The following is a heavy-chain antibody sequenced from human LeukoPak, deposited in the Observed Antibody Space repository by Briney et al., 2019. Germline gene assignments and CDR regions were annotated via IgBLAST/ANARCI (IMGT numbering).Heavy chain of an antibody. V-gene: IGHV1-24*01. CDR2: FDHENDET. Sequence: ASVKVSCKVSGYTISELSMYWARQGPGKGLEWMGSFDHENDETIYAQNFQGRISMTEDTSTQTAYMELTSLGSEDTAVYYCATDGSGRYSVDCWGQGTLVTVSS. CDR3: ATDGSGRYSVDC. D-gene: IGHD3-10*01. CDR1: GYTISELS. J-gene: IGHJ4*02.